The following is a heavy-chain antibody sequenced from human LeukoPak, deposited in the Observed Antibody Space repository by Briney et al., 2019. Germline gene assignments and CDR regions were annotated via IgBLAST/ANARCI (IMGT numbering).Heavy chain of an antibody. D-gene: IGHD6-19*01. J-gene: IGHJ4*02. CDR2: ISWNSGSI. CDR3: AKDYEQWLVTHYFDY. CDR1: GFTFDDYA. Sequence: GRSLRLSCAASGFTFDDYAVHWVRQAPGKGLEWVSGISWNSGSIGYADSVKGRFTISRDNAKNSLYLQMNSLRAEATALYYSAKDYEQWLVTHYFDYWGQGTLATVSS. V-gene: IGHV3-9*01.